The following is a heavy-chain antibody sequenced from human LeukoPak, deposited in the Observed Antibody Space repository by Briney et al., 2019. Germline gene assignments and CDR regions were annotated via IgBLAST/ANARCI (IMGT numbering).Heavy chain of an antibody. CDR2: ISGGDDKT. CDR1: GFTFSSYT. Sequence: GGSLRLSCAASGFTFSSYTMTWVRQAPGKGLEWVSCISGGDDKTYYADSVKGRFTISRDDSKTTLYLQMNSLRAEDAAVYYCARDLERLLYRHFDLWGRGTLVTVSS. V-gene: IGHV3-23*01. D-gene: IGHD1-1*01. J-gene: IGHJ2*01. CDR3: ARDLERLLYRHFDL.